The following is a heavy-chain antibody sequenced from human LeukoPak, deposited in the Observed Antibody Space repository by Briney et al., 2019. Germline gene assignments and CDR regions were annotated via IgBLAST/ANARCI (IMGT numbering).Heavy chain of an antibody. D-gene: IGHD3-10*01. CDR1: GFTFSSYE. Sequence: GGSLRLSCAASGFTFSSYEMNWVRQAPGKGLEWVSYISSSGSTIYYADSVKGRFTISRDNAKNSLYLQMNSLRAEDTAVYYCARDFPAFVVRHAFDIWGQGTMVTVSS. J-gene: IGHJ3*02. CDR2: ISSSGSTI. CDR3: ARDFPAFVVRHAFDI. V-gene: IGHV3-48*03.